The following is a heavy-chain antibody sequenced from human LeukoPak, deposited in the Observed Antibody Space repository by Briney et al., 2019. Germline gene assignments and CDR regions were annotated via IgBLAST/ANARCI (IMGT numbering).Heavy chain of an antibody. CDR3: ASTTGRAPDAFDI. D-gene: IGHD4-17*01. J-gene: IGHJ3*02. V-gene: IGHV5-51*01. CDR2: IYPGDSDT. CDR1: GYRFTSQW. Sequence: GESLKISCKGSGYRFTSQWIGWVRQMPGKGLEWMGIIYPGDSDTRYSPSFQGQVTISADKSISTAYLQWSSLKASDTAMYYCASTTGRAPDAFDIWGQGTMVTVSS.